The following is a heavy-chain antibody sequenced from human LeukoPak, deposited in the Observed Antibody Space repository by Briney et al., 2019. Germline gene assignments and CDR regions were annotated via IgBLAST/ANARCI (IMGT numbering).Heavy chain of an antibody. CDR1: GFTFSDYY. J-gene: IGHJ5*02. CDR2: ISSSGSTI. CDR3: AREVGLARFDP. V-gene: IGHV3-11*04. Sequence: GGSLRLSCAASGFTFSDYYMSWIRQAPGKGLEWVSYISSSGSTIFYADSVKGRFTISRDNSKNTLYLQMNSLRAEDTAVYYCAREVGLARFDPWGQGTLVTVSS. D-gene: IGHD6-19*01.